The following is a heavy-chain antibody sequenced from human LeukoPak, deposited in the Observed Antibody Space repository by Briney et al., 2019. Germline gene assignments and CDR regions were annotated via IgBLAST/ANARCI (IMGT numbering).Heavy chain of an antibody. D-gene: IGHD3-10*01. CDR3: AKDTMVRGVSIYFDY. J-gene: IGHJ4*02. CDR1: GFTFSSYA. Sequence: GGSLRLSCAASGFTFSSYAMSWVRQAPGKGLEWVSAISGSGGSTYYGDSVKGRFTISRDNSKNTLYLQMNSLRAEDTAVYYCAKDTMVRGVSIYFDYWGQGTLVTVSS. V-gene: IGHV3-23*01. CDR2: ISGSGGST.